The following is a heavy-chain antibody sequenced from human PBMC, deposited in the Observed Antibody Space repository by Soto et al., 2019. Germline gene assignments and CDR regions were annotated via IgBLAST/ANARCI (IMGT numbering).Heavy chain of an antibody. D-gene: IGHD5-12*01. CDR3: ARDPKEDAATIKGRRDDY. J-gene: IGHJ4*02. Sequence: QVQLVQSGAEVKKPGSSVKVSCKAAGGTFSSYAISWVRQAPAQGLEWMGGIIPIFGTANYAQKFQGRVTITADESTSTDYMELSSLRSEDTAVYYCARDPKEDAATIKGRRDDYWGQGSLVTVSS. CDR2: IIPIFGTA. CDR1: GGTFSSYA. V-gene: IGHV1-69*01.